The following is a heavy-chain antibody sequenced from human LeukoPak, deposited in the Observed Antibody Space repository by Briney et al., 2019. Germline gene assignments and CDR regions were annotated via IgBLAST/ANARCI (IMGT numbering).Heavy chain of an antibody. D-gene: IGHD3-10*01. V-gene: IGHV1-69*13. Sequence: SVKVSCKASGGTFSSYAISWVQQAPGQGLEWMGGIIPIFGTANYAQKFQGRVTITADESTSTAYMELSSLRSEDTAVYYCARSQYYYGSGSYFPFDYWGQGTLVTVSS. CDR2: IIPIFGTA. CDR3: ARSQYYYGSGSYFPFDY. J-gene: IGHJ4*02. CDR1: GGTFSSYA.